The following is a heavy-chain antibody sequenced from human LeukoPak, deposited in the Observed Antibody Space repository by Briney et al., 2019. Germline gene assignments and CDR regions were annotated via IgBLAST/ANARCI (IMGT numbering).Heavy chain of an antibody. D-gene: IGHD3-22*01. CDR3: ARGQEGSGYYAFDY. CDR1: GGTFSSYA. CDR2: IIPIFGTA. Sequence: ASVKVSCKASGGTFSSYAISWVRQAPGQGLEWMGGIIPIFGTANYAQKFQGRVTITTDEPTSTAYMELSSLRSEDTAVYYCARGQEGSGYYAFDYWGQGTLVTVSS. J-gene: IGHJ4*02. V-gene: IGHV1-69*05.